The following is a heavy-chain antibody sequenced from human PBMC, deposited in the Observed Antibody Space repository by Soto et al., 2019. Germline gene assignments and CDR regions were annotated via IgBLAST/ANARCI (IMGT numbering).Heavy chain of an antibody. CDR1: GGSISSYY. Sequence: ETLSLTCTVSGGSISSYYWSWIRQPPGKGLEWIGYIYYSGSTNYNPSLKSRVTISVDTSKNQFSLKLSSVTAADTAVYYCARGLSSRGYSYGYPYNWFDPWGQGTLVTVSS. J-gene: IGHJ5*02. V-gene: IGHV4-59*01. CDR2: IYYSGST. D-gene: IGHD5-18*01. CDR3: ARGLSSRGYSYGYPYNWFDP.